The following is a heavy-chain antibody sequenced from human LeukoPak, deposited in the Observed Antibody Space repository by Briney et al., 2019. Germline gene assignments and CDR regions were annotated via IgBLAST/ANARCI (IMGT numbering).Heavy chain of an antibody. Sequence: GGSLRLSCAASGFTVSSNYISWVRQAPGKGLEWVSVIYSGGSTYYADSVKGRFTISRDNSKNTLYLQMNSLRAEDTAVYYCARDRDGDYYFDYWGQGTLVTVSS. CDR3: ARDRDGDYYFDY. CDR1: GFTVSSNY. J-gene: IGHJ4*02. D-gene: IGHD5-24*01. CDR2: IYSGGST. V-gene: IGHV3-66*01.